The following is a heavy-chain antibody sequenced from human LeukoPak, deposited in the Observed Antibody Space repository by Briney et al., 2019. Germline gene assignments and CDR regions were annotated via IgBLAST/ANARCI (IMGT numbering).Heavy chain of an antibody. D-gene: IGHD2-15*01. CDR3: APSVRSGGSYYSDY. CDR2: INPSDGST. V-gene: IGHV1-46*01. Sequence: ASVKVSCKASGDSFTKYYMHWVRQAPGQGLEWMGIINPSDGSTTYTQKFQGRVTMTTDTSTSTVNMELSSLRSEDTAVYYCAPSVRSGGSYYSDYWGQGTLVTVSS. CDR1: GDSFTKYY. J-gene: IGHJ4*02.